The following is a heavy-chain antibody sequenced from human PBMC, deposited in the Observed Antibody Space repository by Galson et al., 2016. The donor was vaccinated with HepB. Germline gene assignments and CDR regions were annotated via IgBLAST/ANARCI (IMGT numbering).Heavy chain of an antibody. J-gene: IGHJ6*02. Sequence: LRLSCAASGFTFSSYGIHWVRQAPGKGLEWVAVISSDGSNKYYPDSVKGRFTISRDNSKNTLYLLMNSLRAEDTAIYYCAKDLGSWRPRDYYYGMDVWGQGTTVTVSS. CDR2: ISSDGSNK. V-gene: IGHV3-30*18. CDR1: GFTFSSYG. CDR3: AKDLGSWRPRDYYYGMDV. D-gene: IGHD6-6*01.